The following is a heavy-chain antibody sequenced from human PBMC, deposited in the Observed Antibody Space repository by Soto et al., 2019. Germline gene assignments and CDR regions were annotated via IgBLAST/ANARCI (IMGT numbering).Heavy chain of an antibody. CDR2: IIPMFPTA. J-gene: IGHJ6*02. CDR1: GGTFSNHA. Sequence: SVKVSCTASGGTFSNHAISWVRQAPGQGLEWVGGIIPMFPTADYAQRFQGRVTITADDSTTTVYMELSGLRSEDTAMYYCARDDATYCGGDCYRYFYYGMDVWGQGTTVTVSS. CDR3: ARDDATYCGGDCYRYFYYGMDV. D-gene: IGHD2-21*02. V-gene: IGHV1-69*13.